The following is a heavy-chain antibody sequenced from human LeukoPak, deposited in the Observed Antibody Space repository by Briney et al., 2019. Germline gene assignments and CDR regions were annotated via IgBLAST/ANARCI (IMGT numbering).Heavy chain of an antibody. CDR2: ISYDGSNK. CDR3: ARDTGEPNDY. J-gene: IGHJ4*02. Sequence: GSLGLSCAASGFTFSSYAMHWVRQAPGKGLEWVAVISYDGSNKYYADSVKGRFTISRDNSKNTLYLQMNSLRAEDTAVYYCARDTGEPNDYWGQGTLVTVSS. CDR1: GFTFSSYA. D-gene: IGHD3-10*01. V-gene: IGHV3-30-3*01.